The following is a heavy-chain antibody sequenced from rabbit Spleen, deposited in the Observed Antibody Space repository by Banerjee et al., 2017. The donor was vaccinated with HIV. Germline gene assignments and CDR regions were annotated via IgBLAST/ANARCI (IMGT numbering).Heavy chain of an antibody. CDR1: GFSFSSSYY. CDR3: ARGSATMTMVITGYYLSL. D-gene: IGHD2-1*01. J-gene: IGHJ4*01. V-gene: IGHV1S40*01. CDR2: IDTGSGST. Sequence: QSLEESGGDLVKPGASLTLTCTASGFSFSSSYYMCWVRQAPGKGLEWIGCIDTGSGSTYYASWAKGRFTVSKTSSTTVTLQLNSLTAADTATYFCARGSATMTMVITGYYLSLWGPGTLVTVS.